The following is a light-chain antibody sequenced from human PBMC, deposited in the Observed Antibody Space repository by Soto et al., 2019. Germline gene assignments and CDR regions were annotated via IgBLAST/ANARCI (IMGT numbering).Light chain of an antibody. J-gene: IGLJ2*01. CDR3: AAWDDSLNGLV. CDR1: SSDFGSNT. V-gene: IGLV1-44*01. Sequence: QSVLTQPPSGSGTPGPRVTVAGSGSSSDFGSNTVNWYQQLPGTAPKLLIYSNNQRLSGVPDRFSGSKSGTSASLAIRGLQSEDEADYYCAAWDDSLNGLVFGGGTQLTVL. CDR2: SNN.